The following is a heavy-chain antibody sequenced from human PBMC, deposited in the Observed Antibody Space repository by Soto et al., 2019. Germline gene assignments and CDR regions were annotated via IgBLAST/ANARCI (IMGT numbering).Heavy chain of an antibody. V-gene: IGHV3-30*18. D-gene: IGHD4-4*01. CDR1: GFTFSSYG. CDR3: AKDFYSRRVTNDYYYYYGMDV. CDR2: ISYDGSNK. J-gene: IGHJ6*02. Sequence: GGSLRLSCAASGFTFSSYGMHWVRQAPGKGLEWVAVISYDGSNKYYADSVKGRFTISRDNSKNTLYLQMNSLRAEDTAVYYCAKDFYSRRVTNDYYYYYGMDVWGQGTTVTVSS.